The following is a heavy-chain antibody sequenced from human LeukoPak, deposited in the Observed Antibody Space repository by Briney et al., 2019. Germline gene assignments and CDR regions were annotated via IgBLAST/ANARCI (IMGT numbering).Heavy chain of an antibody. CDR1: RGSFSGYY. CDR2: ISHSGSI. D-gene: IGHD5-12*01. V-gene: IGHV4-34*01. CDR3: ARSGSGYLRYYFDY. Sequence: SETLSLTCAVYRGSFSGYYWSWIRQPPGKGLEWIGDISHSGSINQNPSLKSRVTISIDTSMNHFSLKLNSVTAADTAMYYCARSGSGYLRYYFDYWGQGILVTVSS. J-gene: IGHJ4*02.